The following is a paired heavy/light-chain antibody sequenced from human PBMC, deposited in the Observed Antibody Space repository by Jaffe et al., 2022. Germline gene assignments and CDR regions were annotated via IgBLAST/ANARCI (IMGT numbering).Light chain of an antibody. CDR1: SSSIGKNY. CDR3: GTWDSSLSSGV. Sequence: QSVLTQPPSVSAAPGQKVTISCSGSSSSIGKNYVSWYQQLPGTAPKLLIYDNNKRPSGIPDRFSGSKSGTSATLGITGLQTGDEADYYCGTWDSSLSSGVFGTGTKVTVL. J-gene: IGLJ1*01. CDR2: DNN. V-gene: IGLV1-51*01.
Heavy chain of an antibody. J-gene: IGHJ4*02. V-gene: IGHV5-51*03. Sequence: EVQLVQSGAEVKKPGESLKISCQGSGYSFSNYWIGWVRQMPGKGLEWMGIIYPSDSNTRYSPSFQGQVTISADKSISTAYLQWSTLEASDTAMYYCVRRVGVAQSLWGYSAYDTYYFDYWGQGTLVTVSS. CDR3: VRRVGVAQSLWGYSAYDTYYFDY. CDR1: GYSFSNYW. CDR2: IYPSDSNT. D-gene: IGHD5-12*01.